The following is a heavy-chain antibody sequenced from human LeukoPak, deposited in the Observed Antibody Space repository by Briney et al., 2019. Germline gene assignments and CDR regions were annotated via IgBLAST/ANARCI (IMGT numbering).Heavy chain of an antibody. CDR2: ISSNGGST. CDR1: GFTFSSYA. D-gene: IGHD3-10*01. J-gene: IGHJ4*02. Sequence: GGSLRLCCAASGFTFSSYAMHWVRQAPGKGLEYVSAISSNGGSTYYANSVKGRFTISRDTSKNTLYLQMGSLRAEDMAVYYCARDRITMVRGVLWRGYFDYWGQGTLVSVSS. V-gene: IGHV3-64*01. CDR3: ARDRITMVRGVLWRGYFDY.